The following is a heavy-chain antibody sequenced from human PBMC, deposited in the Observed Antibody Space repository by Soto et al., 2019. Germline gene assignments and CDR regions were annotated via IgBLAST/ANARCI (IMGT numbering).Heavy chain of an antibody. CDR1: GFTFNSYG. CDR3: ARPLVAPVAGPYYYGMDV. V-gene: IGHV3-33*01. Sequence: QIQLVESGGGVVQPGRSLRLSCTASGFTFNSYGFNWVRQAPGKGLEWVAVIWYDGNNKYYADSVKGRFTISRDNLRSTVYLQMNSLTGEDTAVYYCARPLVAPVAGPYYYGMDVWGQGTTVTVSS. CDR2: IWYDGNNK. D-gene: IGHD6-19*01. J-gene: IGHJ6*02.